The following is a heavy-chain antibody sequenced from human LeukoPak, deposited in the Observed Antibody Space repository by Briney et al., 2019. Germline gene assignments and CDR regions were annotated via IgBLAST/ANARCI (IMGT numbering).Heavy chain of an antibody. CDR1: GGTFSSYA. Sequence: GASVKVSCKASGGTFSSYAISWVRQAPGQGLEWMGRIIPILGIANYAQKFQGRVTITADKSTSTAYMELSSLRSEDTAVYYCARVPGSSGYYDRQAWGQGTLVTVSS. V-gene: IGHV1-69*04. J-gene: IGHJ5*02. D-gene: IGHD3-22*01. CDR2: IIPILGIA. CDR3: ARVPGSSGYYDRQA.